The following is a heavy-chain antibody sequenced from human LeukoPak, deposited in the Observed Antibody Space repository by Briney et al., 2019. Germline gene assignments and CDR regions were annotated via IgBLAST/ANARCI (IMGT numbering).Heavy chain of an antibody. CDR3: ATGKDRSGYYYSLDY. CDR1: GGTFSTFP. J-gene: IGHJ4*02. CDR2: IIPIFGP. D-gene: IGHD3-22*01. Sequence: SVKVSCKASGGTFSTFPISWVRQAPGQGLEWIGGIIPIFGPNYAQKFQGRATISADLATATAYMELSGLTSEDTSVYYCATGKDRSGYYYSLDYWGQGTLVAVSS. V-gene: IGHV1-69*01.